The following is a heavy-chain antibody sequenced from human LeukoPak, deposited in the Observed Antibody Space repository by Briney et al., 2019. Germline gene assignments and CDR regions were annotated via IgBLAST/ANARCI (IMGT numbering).Heavy chain of an antibody. V-gene: IGHV1-2*02. D-gene: IGHD5-12*01. CDR2: INPNSDGT. CDR3: ARDGGGYGGYDGIDY. Sequence: ASVKVSCKASGYTFTGYYMHWVRQAPGQGLEWMGWINPNSDGTNYAQKFQGRVTMTRDTSISTAYMELSRLRSDDTAVYYCARDGGGYGGYDGIDYWGQGTLVTVSS. CDR1: GYTFTGYY. J-gene: IGHJ4*02.